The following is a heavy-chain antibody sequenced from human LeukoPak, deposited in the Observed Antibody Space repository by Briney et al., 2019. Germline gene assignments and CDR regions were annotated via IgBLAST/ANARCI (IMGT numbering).Heavy chain of an antibody. CDR1: RFTFSSYA. CDR2: ISSDGGST. J-gene: IGHJ4*02. V-gene: IGHV3-64*01. Sequence: GGSLRLSCAASRFTFSSYAMHWVRQAPGKGLEYLSSISSDGGSTYYANSVKGRFTISRDNSKNTLYLQMNSLRAEDTAVYYCARGEGSSWYFDYWGQGNLVTVSS. CDR3: ARGEGSSWYFDY. D-gene: IGHD6-13*01.